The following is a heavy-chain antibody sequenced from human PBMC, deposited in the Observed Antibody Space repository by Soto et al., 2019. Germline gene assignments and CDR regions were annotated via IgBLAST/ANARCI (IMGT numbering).Heavy chain of an antibody. CDR1: GFTFSSYA. D-gene: IGHD6-19*01. J-gene: IGHJ4*02. CDR3: ATWLGAWYENY. V-gene: IGHV3-23*04. CDR2: IRDRTEIT. Sequence: EVQLVESGGGLVQPGGSLRLSCVASGFTFSSYAMSWVRQAPGKGLEWVSSIRDRTEITDFADSVKGRFTISRDNSKNTLYLQMNSLTPEDTAVYYCATWLGAWYENYWGQGTLVTVSA.